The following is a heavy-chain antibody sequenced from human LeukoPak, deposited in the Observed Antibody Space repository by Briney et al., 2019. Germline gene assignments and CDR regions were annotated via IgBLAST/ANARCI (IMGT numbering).Heavy chain of an antibody. J-gene: IGHJ5*02. CDR3: ARGGHNSPTITMVRGVKYNWFDL. D-gene: IGHD3-10*01. CDR1: GGSFSGYY. CDR2: INHSGST. Sequence: SETLSLTCAVYGGSFSGYYWSWIRQPPGMGLEWIGEINHSGSTNYNPSLKSRVTISVDTSKNQFSLKLSSVTAADTAVYYCARGGHNSPTITMVRGVKYNWFDLWGQGTLVTVSS. V-gene: IGHV4-34*01.